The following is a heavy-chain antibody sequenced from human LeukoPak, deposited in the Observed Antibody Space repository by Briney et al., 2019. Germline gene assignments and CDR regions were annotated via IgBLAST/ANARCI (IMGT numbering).Heavy chain of an antibody. CDR1: GFTFSSYA. CDR3: AKDMGRDGYNSLDY. J-gene: IGHJ4*02. D-gene: IGHD5-24*01. CDR2: ISWDGGST. V-gene: IGHV3-43D*03. Sequence: GGSLRLSCAASGFTFSSYAMTWVRQAPGKGLEWVSLISWDGGSTYYADSVKGRFTISRDNSKNSLYLQMNSLRAEDTALYYCAKDMGRDGYNSLDYWGQGTLVTVSS.